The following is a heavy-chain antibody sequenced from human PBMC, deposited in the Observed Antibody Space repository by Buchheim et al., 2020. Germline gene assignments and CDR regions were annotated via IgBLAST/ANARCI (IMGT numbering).Heavy chain of an antibody. J-gene: IGHJ4*02. CDR2: IKHDGSEK. D-gene: IGHD3-16*02. CDR1: GFTFTIYW. CDR3: ARSQGGDIPL. Sequence: EVQLVESGGGLVQPGGSLRLSCAASGFTFTIYWMSWVRQAPGKGLEWVANIKHDGSEKYYVDSVKGRFTISRDNAKNSLYLQMNSLSAEDTAVYYCARSQGGDIPLWGQGTL. V-gene: IGHV3-7*01.